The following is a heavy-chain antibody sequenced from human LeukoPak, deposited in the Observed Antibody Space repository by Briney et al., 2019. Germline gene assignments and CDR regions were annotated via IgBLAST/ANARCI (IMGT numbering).Heavy chain of an antibody. D-gene: IGHD6-25*01. J-gene: IGHJ4*02. V-gene: IGHV3-23*01. CDR2: LSGSGGRT. CDR3: AKESWRDQRPFCFDW. Sequence: GGSLRLSCATSGFTFSNYAMSWVRQAPGKGLEWVSGLSGSGGRTLYADSVKGRFTISRDTSANTLYLQMNSLRAEDTAVYYCAKESWRDQRPFCFDWWAQGPLVTVSS. CDR1: GFTFSNYA.